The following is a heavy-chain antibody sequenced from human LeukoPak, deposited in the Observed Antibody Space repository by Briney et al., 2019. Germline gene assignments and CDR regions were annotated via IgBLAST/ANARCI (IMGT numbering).Heavy chain of an antibody. J-gene: IGHJ4*02. CDR3: ANYISRGYSGYDFFDY. CDR2: ISYDGSNK. D-gene: IGHD5-12*01. V-gene: IGHV3-30*18. CDR1: GFTFSSYG. Sequence: GGSLRLSCAASGFTFSSYGMHWVRQAPGKGLEWVAVISYDGSNKYYADSVKGRFTISRDNSKNTLYLQMNSLRAEDTAVYYCANYISRGYSGYDFFDYWGQGTLVTVSS.